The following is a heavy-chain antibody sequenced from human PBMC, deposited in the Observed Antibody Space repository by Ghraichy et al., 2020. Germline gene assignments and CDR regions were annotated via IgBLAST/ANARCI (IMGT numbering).Heavy chain of an antibody. D-gene: IGHD3-3*01. CDR1: GGSFSGYY. CDR2: INHSGST. V-gene: IGHV4-34*01. J-gene: IGHJ5*02. CDR3: ARLRVYNWFDP. Sequence: SETLSLTCAVYGGSFSGYYWSWIRQPPGKGLEWIGEINHSGSTNYNPSLKSRVTISVDTSKNQFSLKLSSVTAADTAVYYCARLRVYNWFDPWGQGTLVTVSS.